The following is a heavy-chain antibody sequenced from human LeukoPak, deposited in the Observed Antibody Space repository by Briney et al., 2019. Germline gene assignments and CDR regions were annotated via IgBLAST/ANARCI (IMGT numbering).Heavy chain of an antibody. CDR2: IYYSGST. J-gene: IGHJ4*02. V-gene: IGHV4-59*01. CDR1: GGSISSYY. CDR3: ATITGTTLAY. D-gene: IGHD1-20*01. Sequence: SETLSLTCTVSGGSISSYYWSWIRQPPGTGLEWIGYIYYSGSTNYNPSLKSRVTISVDTSKNQFSLKLSSVTAADTAVYYCATITGTTLAYWGQGTLVTVSS.